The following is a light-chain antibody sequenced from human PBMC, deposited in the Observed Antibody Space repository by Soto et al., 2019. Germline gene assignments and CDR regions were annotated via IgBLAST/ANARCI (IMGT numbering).Light chain of an antibody. CDR1: QSVSSIY. CDR3: QQYVSSPHT. V-gene: IGKV3-20*01. CDR2: GAS. Sequence: EVVLTQSPGTLSLSPGERATLSCRASQSVSSIYLAWYQQKPGQAPRLLIFGASSRATGIPDRFSGSGSGTDFTLTISRLEPEDFAVYYCQQYVSSPHTFGQGTKLEIK. J-gene: IGKJ2*01.